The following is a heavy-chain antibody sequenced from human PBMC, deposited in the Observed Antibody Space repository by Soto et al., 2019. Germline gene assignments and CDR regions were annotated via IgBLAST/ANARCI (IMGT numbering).Heavy chain of an antibody. Sequence: ASVKVSWKASGYTFTSYYMHWVRQAPGQGLEWMGIINPSGGSTSYAQKFQGRVTMTRDTSTSTVYMELSSLRSEDTAVYYCARANRPITMTYLNWFDPWGQGTLVTVSS. CDR3: ARANRPITMTYLNWFDP. CDR1: GYTFTSYY. J-gene: IGHJ5*02. CDR2: INPSGGST. D-gene: IGHD3-22*01. V-gene: IGHV1-46*01.